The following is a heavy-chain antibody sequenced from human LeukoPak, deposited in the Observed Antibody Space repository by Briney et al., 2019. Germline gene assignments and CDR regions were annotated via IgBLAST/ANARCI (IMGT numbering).Heavy chain of an antibody. CDR1: GFTFDDYA. CDR3: AKDLGPGSMATSPGFDY. D-gene: IGHD5-24*01. J-gene: IGHJ4*02. CDR2: ISWNSGSI. V-gene: IGHV3-9*01. Sequence: GGSLRLSCAASGFTFDDYAMHWVRQAPGKGLEWVSVISWNSGSIGYADSVKGRFTISRDNAKTSLYLQMNSLRAEDTALYYCAKDLGPGSMATSPGFDYWGQGTLVTVSS.